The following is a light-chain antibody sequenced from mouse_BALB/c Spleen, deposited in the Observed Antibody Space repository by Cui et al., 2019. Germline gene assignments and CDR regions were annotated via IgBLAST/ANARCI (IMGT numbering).Light chain of an antibody. V-gene: IGKV12-46*01. Sequence: IQMTKSPAPLSVSVGETVTITCRASENIYSNLAWYQQKQGKSPQLLVYAATNLADGVPSRFSGSGSGTQYSLKINSLQSEDFGSYYCQHFWGTPYTFGGGTKLEIK. CDR1: ENIYSN. J-gene: IGKJ2*01. CDR2: AAT. CDR3: QHFWGTPYT.